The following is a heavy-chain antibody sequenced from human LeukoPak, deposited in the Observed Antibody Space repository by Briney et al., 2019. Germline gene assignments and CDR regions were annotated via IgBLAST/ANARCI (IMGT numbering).Heavy chain of an antibody. V-gene: IGHV3-7*01. Sequence: PGGSLRLSCAASGFTFSNYWMTWVRQAPGKALEWVANIKPDGSGEYYVDSLKGRFTISRDNAKNSLFLQINNLRVDDTAVYYCARSGGYGWGYWGQGAVVTVSS. CDR3: ARSGGYGWGY. J-gene: IGHJ1*01. D-gene: IGHD5-12*01. CDR1: GFTFSNYW. CDR2: IKPDGSGE.